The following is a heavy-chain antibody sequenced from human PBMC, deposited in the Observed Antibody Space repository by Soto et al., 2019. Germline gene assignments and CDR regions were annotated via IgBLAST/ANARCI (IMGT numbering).Heavy chain of an antibody. Sequence: GGSLRLSCAASGFTFSSYWMSWVRQAPGKGLEWVANIKQDGSEKYYVDSVKGRFTISRDNAKNSLYLQMNSLRAEDTAVYYCARGGGGFTGWSGYYEYYYYYGMDVWGQGTTVTVSS. CDR3: ARGGGGFTGWSGYYEYYYYYGMDV. J-gene: IGHJ6*02. V-gene: IGHV3-7*05. D-gene: IGHD3-3*01. CDR2: IKQDGSEK. CDR1: GFTFSSYW.